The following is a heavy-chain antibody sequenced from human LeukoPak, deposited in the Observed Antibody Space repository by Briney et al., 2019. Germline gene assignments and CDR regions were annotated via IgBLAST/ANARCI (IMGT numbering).Heavy chain of an antibody. D-gene: IGHD3-22*01. V-gene: IGHV3-33*01. J-gene: IGHJ4*02. CDR3: ARDQYYYDSSGYLYY. CDR1: GFTFSSYG. CDR2: IWYDGSNK. Sequence: GGSLRLSCAASGFTFSSYGMHWVRQAPGKGLEWVAVIWYDGSNKYYADSVKGRFTISRDNSKNTLYLQMNSLRAEDTAVYYCARDQYYYDSSGYLYYWGQGTLVTVSS.